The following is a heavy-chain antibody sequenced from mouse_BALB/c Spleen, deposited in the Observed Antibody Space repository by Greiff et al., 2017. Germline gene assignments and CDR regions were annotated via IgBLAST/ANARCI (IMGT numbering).Heavy chain of an antibody. V-gene: IGHV2-9-2*01. CDR3: VRDPLYEFVPY. CDR2: IWTGGGT. CDR1: GFSLTSYD. J-gene: IGHJ3*01. D-gene: IGHD1-1*01. Sequence: QVTLKVSGPGLVAPSQSLSITCTVSGFSLTSYDISWIRQPPGKGLEWLGVIWTGGGTNYNSAFMSRLSISKDNSKSQVFLKMNSLQTDDTAIYYCVRDPLYEFVPYWGQGTLVTVSA.